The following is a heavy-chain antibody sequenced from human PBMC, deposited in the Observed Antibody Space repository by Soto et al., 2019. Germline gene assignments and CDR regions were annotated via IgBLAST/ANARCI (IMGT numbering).Heavy chain of an antibody. CDR3: ARDGAHGSGGYPVRGFDY. D-gene: IGHD3-10*01. Sequence: QVQLVESGGGVVQPGRSLRLSCAASGFTFSSYGMHWVRQAPGKGLEWVAVISYDGSNKYYADSVKGRFTISRDNSKNTLYLQMNSLGAEDTGVYYCARDGAHGSGGYPVRGFDYWGQGTLVTVSS. V-gene: IGHV3-30*03. CDR1: GFTFSSYG. J-gene: IGHJ4*02. CDR2: ISYDGSNK.